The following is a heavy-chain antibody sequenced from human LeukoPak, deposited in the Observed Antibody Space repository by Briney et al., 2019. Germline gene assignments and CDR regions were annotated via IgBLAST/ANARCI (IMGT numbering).Heavy chain of an antibody. D-gene: IGHD3/OR15-3a*01. Sequence: GGSLRLSCAASGFTFCSYCMQGARDAPEKGVVWVSRINSEGSSITYADSVKGRFTISRDNAKNTLYLQMNSLRAEDTAVYYCARDGPAYHWGQGTLVTVSS. CDR2: INSEGSSI. CDR3: ARDGPAYH. J-gene: IGHJ4*02. V-gene: IGHV3-74*03. CDR1: GFTFCSYC.